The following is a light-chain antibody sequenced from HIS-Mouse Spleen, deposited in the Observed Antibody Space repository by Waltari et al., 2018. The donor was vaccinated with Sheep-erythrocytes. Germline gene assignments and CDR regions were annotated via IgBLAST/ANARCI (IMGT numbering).Light chain of an antibody. V-gene: IGLV2-11*01. CDR1: SSEVGGYNC. CDR2: DVS. J-gene: IGLJ1*01. CDR3: CSYAGSYNHV. Sequence: QSALTQPRPVSGSAGQSVTISCTGTSSEVGGYNCVSWYQQHPGKAPKLMIYDVSKRPSGVPDRFSGSKSGNTASLTISGLQAEDEADYYCCSYAGSYNHVFATGTKVTVL.